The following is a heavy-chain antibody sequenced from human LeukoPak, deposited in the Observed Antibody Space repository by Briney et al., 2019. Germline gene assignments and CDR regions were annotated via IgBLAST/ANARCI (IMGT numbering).Heavy chain of an antibody. V-gene: IGHV3-7*03. CDR1: RFTFRRYR. CDR2: IKQDGSEK. J-gene: IGHJ4*02. Sequence: GGSLRLSSAASRFTFRRYRMSWVRQAPGKGLEWVASIKQDGSEKYYVDSVKGRFTISRDNAKNSLYLQMNSLRAEDTAVYYCGREVGSSGWSSFDYWGQGTLVTVSS. D-gene: IGHD6-19*01. CDR3: GREVGSSGWSSFDY.